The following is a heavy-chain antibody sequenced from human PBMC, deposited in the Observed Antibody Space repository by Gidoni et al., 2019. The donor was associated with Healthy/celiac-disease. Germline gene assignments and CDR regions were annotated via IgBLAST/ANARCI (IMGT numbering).Heavy chain of an antibody. CDR3: ARVQDGYSSGWNPFDY. J-gene: IGHJ4*02. CDR1: GYTFTSYY. D-gene: IGHD6-19*01. CDR2: INPSGGST. V-gene: IGHV1-46*01. Sequence: QVQLVQSGAEVKKPGASVKVSCKASGYTFTSYYMHWVRQAPGQGLEWMGIINPSGGSTSYAQKFQGRVTMTRDTSTSTVYMELSSLRSEDTAVYYCARVQDGYSSGWNPFDYWGQGTLVTVSS.